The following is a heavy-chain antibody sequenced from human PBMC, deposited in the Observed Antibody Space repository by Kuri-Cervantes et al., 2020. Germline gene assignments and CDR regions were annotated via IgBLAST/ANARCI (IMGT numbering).Heavy chain of an antibody. D-gene: IGHD3-22*01. Sequence: GESLKISCAASGFTFSSYGMHWVRQAPGKGLEWVAVIWYDGSNKYYADSVKGRFTISRDNSKNTLYLQMNSLRAKDTAVYYCARDRGSGYYYSIDYWGQGTLVTVSS. J-gene: IGHJ4*02. CDR3: ARDRGSGYYYSIDY. CDR1: GFTFSSYG. V-gene: IGHV3-33*01. CDR2: IWYDGSNK.